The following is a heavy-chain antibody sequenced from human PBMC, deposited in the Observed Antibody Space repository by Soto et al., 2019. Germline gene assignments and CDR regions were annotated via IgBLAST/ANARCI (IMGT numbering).Heavy chain of an antibody. Sequence: GESLKISCKGSGYSFTSYWISWVRQMPGKGLEWMGRIDPSDSYTNYSPSFQGHVTISADKSISTAYLQWSSLKASDTAVYYCARDGDGRMTTNPYYYNGMDVWGPGTTVTAP. CDR1: GYSFTSYW. D-gene: IGHD4-4*01. J-gene: IGHJ6*02. CDR3: ARDGDGRMTTNPYYYNGMDV. CDR2: IDPSDSYT. V-gene: IGHV5-10-1*01.